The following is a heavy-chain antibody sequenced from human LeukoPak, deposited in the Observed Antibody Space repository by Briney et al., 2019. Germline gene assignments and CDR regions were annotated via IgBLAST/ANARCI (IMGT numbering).Heavy chain of an antibody. CDR1: GFTFSSYA. D-gene: IGHD6-19*01. J-gene: IGHJ4*02. CDR3: AKDKGDSSGWLYYFDY. Sequence: GGSLRLCCAASGFTFSSYAMSWVRQAPGKGLEWVSAISGSGGSTYYADSVKGRFTISRDNSKNTLYLQMNSLRAEDTAVYYCAKDKGDSSGWLYYFDYWGQGTLVTVSS. V-gene: IGHV3-23*01. CDR2: ISGSGGST.